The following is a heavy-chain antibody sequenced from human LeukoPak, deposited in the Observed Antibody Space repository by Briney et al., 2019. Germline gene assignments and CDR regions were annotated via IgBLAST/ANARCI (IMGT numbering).Heavy chain of an antibody. CDR3: ARGSTYYDSSGQVPFDY. CDR1: GFTFSTYS. J-gene: IGHJ4*02. V-gene: IGHV3-48*01. Sequence: GGSLRLSWAASGFTFSTYSMNWVRQAPGKGLEWVSYISSSSSTIYYADSVKGRFTISRNNDKNSLYLQMNSLRAEDTAVHYCARGSTYYDSSGQVPFDYWGQGTLVTVSS. D-gene: IGHD3-22*01. CDR2: ISSSSSTI.